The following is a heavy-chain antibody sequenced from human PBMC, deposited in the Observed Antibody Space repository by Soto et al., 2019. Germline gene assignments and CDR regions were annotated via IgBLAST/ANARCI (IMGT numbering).Heavy chain of an antibody. D-gene: IGHD4-17*01. Sequence: GXSVKDSCKASGGTFSTFGISWVRQAPVQGLEWMGGIIPFFGTARYSQKFEDRITITADESRNTVYMDLRSLTSEDTAIYYCAKSAPMDAGDKYYYDFWGQGALVTVSS. CDR1: GGTFSTFG. V-gene: IGHV1-69*01. CDR2: IIPFFGTA. CDR3: AKSAPMDAGDKYYYDF. J-gene: IGHJ4*02.